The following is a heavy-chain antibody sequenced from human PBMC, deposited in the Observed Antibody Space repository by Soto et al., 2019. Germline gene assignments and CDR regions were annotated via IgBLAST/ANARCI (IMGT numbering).Heavy chain of an antibody. J-gene: IGHJ1*01. CDR3: ARVRGGSPFDA. CDR2: IYYSGST. CDR1: GGSISSGGYY. V-gene: IGHV4-31*03. Sequence: PSETLSLTCTVSGGSISSGGYYWSWIRQHPGKGLEWIGYIYYSGSTYYNPSLKSRVTISVDTSKNQFSLKLTSVTAADTAVYYCARVRGGSPFDARGQDTLVTVSS. D-gene: IGHD2-15*01.